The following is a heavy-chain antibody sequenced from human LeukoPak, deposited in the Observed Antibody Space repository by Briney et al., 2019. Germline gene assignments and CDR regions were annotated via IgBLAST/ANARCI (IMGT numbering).Heavy chain of an antibody. V-gene: IGHV1-69*04. CDR1: GGTFSSYA. CDR2: IVPILGIA. D-gene: IGHD3-10*01. J-gene: IGHJ5*02. CDR3: AREGLHGAHWFDP. Sequence: SVKVSCKASGGTFSSYAISWVRQAPGQGLEWMGRIVPILGIANYAQKFQGRVTITADKSTSTAYMELSSLRSEDTAVYYCAREGLHGAHWFDPWGQGTLVTVSS.